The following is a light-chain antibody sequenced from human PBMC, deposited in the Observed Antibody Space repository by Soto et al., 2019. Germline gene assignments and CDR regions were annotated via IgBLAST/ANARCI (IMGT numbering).Light chain of an antibody. CDR1: SSDFGAYNY. J-gene: IGLJ1*01. Sequence: QSVLTQPASVSGSPGQSITISCTGTSSDFGAYNYVSWYQQYPGKVPKLLIYNVSNRPSGVSNRFSGSKSGNTASLTISGLQAEDEADYFCTSYTSGSLYV. CDR2: NVS. V-gene: IGLV2-14*01. CDR3: TSYTSGSLYV.